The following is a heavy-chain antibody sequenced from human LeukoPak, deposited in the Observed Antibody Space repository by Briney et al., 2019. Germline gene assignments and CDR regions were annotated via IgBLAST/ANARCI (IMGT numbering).Heavy chain of an antibody. CDR1: GYTFTSYG. CDR2: ISAYNGNT. D-gene: IGHD2-2*01. J-gene: IGHJ3*02. Sequence: GASVKVSCKASGYTFTSYGISWVRQAPGQGLEWMGWISAYNGNTNYAQKLQGRVTMTTDTSTSTAYMELRSLRSDDTAVYYCAREAPIVVVPAVNLDAFDIWGQGTMVTVSS. V-gene: IGHV1-18*01. CDR3: AREAPIVVVPAVNLDAFDI.